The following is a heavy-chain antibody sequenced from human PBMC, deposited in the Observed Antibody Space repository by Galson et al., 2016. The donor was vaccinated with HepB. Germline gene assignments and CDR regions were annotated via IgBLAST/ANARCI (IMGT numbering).Heavy chain of an antibody. J-gene: IGHJ1*01. V-gene: IGHV3-23*01. Sequence: SLRLSCAASEFTFSSYAMSWVRQAPGKGLEWVSTIGGSGSPTYYADSVKGRFAISRDNSKNTLYMQMSSLRAEDTAVYYCAKRASYDNSGYFEYWDQGTLVTVSS. D-gene: IGHD3-22*01. CDR1: EFTFSSYA. CDR2: IGGSGSPT. CDR3: AKRASYDNSGYFEY.